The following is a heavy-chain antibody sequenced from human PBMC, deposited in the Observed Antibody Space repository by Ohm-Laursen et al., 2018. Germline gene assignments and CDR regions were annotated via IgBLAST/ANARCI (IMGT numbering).Heavy chain of an antibody. CDR2: IHYSGST. J-gene: IGHJ5*02. V-gene: IGHV4-59*01. CDR1: GGSISTYY. CDR3: ARSEYAYGDLKWFDP. D-gene: IGHD4-17*01. Sequence: PSQTLSLTCTVSGGSISTYYWSWIRQPPGRGLEWIGYIHYSGSTNYNPSLKSRVTMSVDTSKNQFSLELSSVTAADTAAYYCARSEYAYGDLKWFDPWGQGILVTVSS.